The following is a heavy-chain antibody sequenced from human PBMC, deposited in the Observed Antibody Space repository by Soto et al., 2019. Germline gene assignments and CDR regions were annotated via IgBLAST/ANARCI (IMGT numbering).Heavy chain of an antibody. CDR1: GFTFSSYG. D-gene: IGHD6-19*01. V-gene: IGHV3-33*01. Sequence: QVQLVESGGGVVQPGRSLRLSCAASGFTFSSYGMHWVRQAPGKGLEWVAVIWYDASNKYYADSVKGRFTISRDNSKKXRNXQMNSLRAEDKAVYYCARDCAGYSSGWYQRGGFDYWGQGTLVTVSS. CDR2: IWYDASNK. J-gene: IGHJ4*02. CDR3: ARDCAGYSSGWYQRGGFDY.